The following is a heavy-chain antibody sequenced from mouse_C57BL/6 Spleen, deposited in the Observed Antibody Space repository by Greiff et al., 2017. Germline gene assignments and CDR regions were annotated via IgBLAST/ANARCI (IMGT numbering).Heavy chain of an antibody. Sequence: EVMLVESGGGLVQPGGSMKLSCVASGFNFSNYWMNWVRQSTEKGLEWVAQIRLKSDNYATHYAESVKGRFTISRDDSKSRVYLQMNNLRAEDTGVYYCTGRTGTAYWGQGTTLTVSS. CDR1: GFNFSNYW. D-gene: IGHD4-1*01. CDR2: IRLKSDNYAT. CDR3: TGRTGTAY. J-gene: IGHJ2*01. V-gene: IGHV6-3*01.